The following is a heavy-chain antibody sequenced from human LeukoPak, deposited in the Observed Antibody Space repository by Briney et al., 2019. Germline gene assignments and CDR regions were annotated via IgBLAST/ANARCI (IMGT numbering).Heavy chain of an antibody. CDR1: GGSISSSSYY. CDR2: IYYSWST. D-gene: IGHD2-15*01. J-gene: IGHJ4*02. CDR3: ARQTVVAATLDY. V-gene: IGHV4-39*01. Sequence: PSETLSLTXTVSGGSISSSSYYGGWIRQPPGKGLEWIGSIYYSWSTYYNPSLKSRVTISVDTSKHQFSLKLSYVTAADTAVYYCARQTVVAATLDYWGQGTLVTVSS.